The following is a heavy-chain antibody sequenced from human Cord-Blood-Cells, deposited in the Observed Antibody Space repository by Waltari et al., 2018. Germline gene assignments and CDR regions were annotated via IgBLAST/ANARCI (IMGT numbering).Heavy chain of an antibody. CDR3: ARVSFEYRSTGYYYYGMDV. J-gene: IGHJ6*02. CDR2: ISPIFGTA. D-gene: IGHD6-6*01. Sequence: GLEWMGGISPIFGTANYAQKFQGRVTITADESTSTAYMELSSLRTEDTAVYYCARVSFEYRSTGYYYYGMDVWGQGTTVTVSS. V-gene: IGHV1-69*01.